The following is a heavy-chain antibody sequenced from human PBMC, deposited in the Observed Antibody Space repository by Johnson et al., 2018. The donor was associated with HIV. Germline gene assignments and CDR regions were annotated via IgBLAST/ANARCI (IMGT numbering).Heavy chain of an antibody. D-gene: IGHD1-26*01. CDR2: TSFDERGK. CDR1: GFTFSTYG. V-gene: IGHV3-30*19. CDR3: ARDGAIAGAATEALDL. Sequence: QVQLVESGGGLVKAGGSLRLSCAASGFTFSTYGLHWVRQAPGKGLEWVATTSFDERGKHYTDSVKGRFTISRDNSKNALYLQLNSLRPEDTAVYYCARDGAIAGAATEALDLWGQGTMVIVSS. J-gene: IGHJ3*01.